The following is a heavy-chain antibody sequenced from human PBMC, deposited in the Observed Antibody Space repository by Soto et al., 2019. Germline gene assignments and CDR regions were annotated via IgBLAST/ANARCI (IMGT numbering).Heavy chain of an antibody. CDR1: GFTFTSSA. D-gene: IGHD3-10*01. CDR3: AAGVRGVIGRVRYYNYYMDV. Sequence: SVKVSCKASGFTFTSSAMQWVRQARGQRLEWIGWIVVGSGNTNYAQKFQERVTITRDMSTSTAYMELSSLRSEDTAVYYCAAGVRGVIGRVRYYNYYMDVWGKGTTVTVSS. V-gene: IGHV1-58*02. CDR2: IVVGSGNT. J-gene: IGHJ6*03.